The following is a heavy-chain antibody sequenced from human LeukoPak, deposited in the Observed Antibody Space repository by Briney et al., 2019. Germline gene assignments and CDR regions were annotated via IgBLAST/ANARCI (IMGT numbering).Heavy chain of an antibody. CDR2: IYYSGST. CDR3: ASLTGVKWFGELLNAFDP. V-gene: IGHV4-31*03. Sequence: PSETLSLTCTVSGGSISSSSYYWGWIRQHPGKGLEWIGYIYYSGSTYYNPSLKSRVTISVDTSKNQFSLKLSSVTAADTAVYYCASLTGVKWFGELLNAFDPWGQGTLVTVSS. D-gene: IGHD3-10*01. CDR1: GGSISSSSYY. J-gene: IGHJ5*02.